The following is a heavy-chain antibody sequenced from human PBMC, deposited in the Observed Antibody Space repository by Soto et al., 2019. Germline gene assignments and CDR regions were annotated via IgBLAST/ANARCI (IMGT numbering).Heavy chain of an antibody. CDR3: ARATYNWNHEY. CDR1: GFTFWGDW. J-gene: IGHJ4*02. V-gene: IGHV3-7*01. CDR2: IKQDGSAK. D-gene: IGHD1-20*01. Sequence: GGSLRLSCVASGFTFWGDWMSWVRQAPGKGLEWVANIKQDGSAKQYLDSVRGRFTISRDNSKNSVYLQMNSLRAEDTALYFCARATYNWNHEYWGQGTQVTVSS.